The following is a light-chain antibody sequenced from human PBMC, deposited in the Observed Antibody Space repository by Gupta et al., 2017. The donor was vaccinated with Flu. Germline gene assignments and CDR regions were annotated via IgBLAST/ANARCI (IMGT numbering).Light chain of an antibody. V-gene: IGLV2-11*01. CDR1: SSDVGGYNY. Sequence: QSALTQSRPVSGSPGQSVTISCTGTSSDVGGYNYVSWFQQHPGKAPKLMIYEVTKRPSGVPDRFSGSKSGNTASLTISGLQAVDEADYHCCSYAGGFYVFGTETKATVL. CDR3: CSYAGGFYV. J-gene: IGLJ1*01. CDR2: EVT.